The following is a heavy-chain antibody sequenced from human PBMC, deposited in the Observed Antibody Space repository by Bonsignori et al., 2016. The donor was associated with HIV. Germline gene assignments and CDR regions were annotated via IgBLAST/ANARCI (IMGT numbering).Heavy chain of an antibody. D-gene: IGHD2-21*01. CDR2: IYSTGRT. CDR3: AKELFVRAFNV. J-gene: IGHJ3*01. V-gene: IGHV4-61*02. Sequence: RQAPGKGLEWIGRIYSTGRTNYNPSLKSRVTISSDTSTNHVSLNLTSVTAADTAVYFCAKELFVRAFNVWGQGTMVTV.